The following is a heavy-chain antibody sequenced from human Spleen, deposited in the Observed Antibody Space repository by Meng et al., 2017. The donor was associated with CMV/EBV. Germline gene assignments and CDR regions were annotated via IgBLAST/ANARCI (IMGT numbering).Heavy chain of an antibody. V-gene: IGHV1-2*02. CDR3: ARDTPVGSTFDS. D-gene: IGHD1-26*01. Sequence: ASVKVSCKASGYTFFGYYIHWVRQAPGQGLEWLGWINPNTGRTNYARRFQGRVTMTSDTSVSTAYMDLSSLTSDDTAVYYCARDTPVGSTFDSWGQGTLVTVSS. CDR2: INPNTGRT. J-gene: IGHJ4*02. CDR1: GYTFFGYY.